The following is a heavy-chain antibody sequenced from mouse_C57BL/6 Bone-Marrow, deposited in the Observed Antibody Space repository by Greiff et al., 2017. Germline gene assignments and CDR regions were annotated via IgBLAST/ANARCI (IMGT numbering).Heavy chain of an antibody. V-gene: IGHV1-74*01. CDR3: AKDGLRRRYAMDY. CDR1: GYTFTSYW. CDR2: IHPSDSDT. D-gene: IGHD2-4*01. Sequence: VQLQQPGAELVKPGASVKVSCKASGYTFTSYWMHWVKQRPGQGLEWIGRIHPSDSDTNYNQKFKGKATLTVDKSSSPAYMQLSRLTSEDSAVYDCAKDGLRRRYAMDYWGQGTSVTVSS. J-gene: IGHJ4*01.